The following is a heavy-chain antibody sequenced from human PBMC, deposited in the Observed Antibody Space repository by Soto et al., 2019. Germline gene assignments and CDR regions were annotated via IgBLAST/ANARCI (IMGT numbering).Heavy chain of an antibody. CDR2: IYYNGNT. CDR1: GCSISNHY. V-gene: IGHV4-59*11. CDR3: TRDNWYSEY. D-gene: IGHD1-20*01. J-gene: IGHJ4*02. Sequence: PSETLSLTCSVSGCSISNHYWSWIRQPPGKGLEWIGYIYYNGNTNYNPSLKSRVTMSVDTSRNQISLKLTTVTAADTAVYYCTRDNWYSEYWGQGTLVTVSS.